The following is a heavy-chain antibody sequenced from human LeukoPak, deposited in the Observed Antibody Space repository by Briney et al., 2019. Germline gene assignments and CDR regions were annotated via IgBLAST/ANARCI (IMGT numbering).Heavy chain of an antibody. CDR2: IHAGGDVT. CDR1: RFTFSKYI. CDR3: ANWGGTQTIGDIWYGPLDY. Sequence: PGGSLRLSCVASRFTFSKYIMTWVRQGPGKGLEWVASIHAGGDVTFYADSVKGRFRPSRDNSRNTVYLEMNSLRVDDTGVYFCANWGGTQTIGDIWYGPLDYWGQGTQVTVSS. V-gene: IGHV3-23*01. J-gene: IGHJ4*02. D-gene: IGHD3-16*01.